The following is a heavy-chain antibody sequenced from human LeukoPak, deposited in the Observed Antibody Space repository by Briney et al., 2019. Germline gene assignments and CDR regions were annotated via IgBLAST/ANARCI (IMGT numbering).Heavy chain of an antibody. J-gene: IGHJ5*02. D-gene: IGHD5-18*01. Sequence: PSETLSLTCSVSSGFISSYYWTWIRQSPGKGLEWIGYIYYTGSTSYNPSLQSRVTISVDRSKNQFSLKLSSVTAADTAVYYCARGAAINWFDPWGQGTLVTVSS. CDR3: ARGAAINWFDP. CDR1: SGFISSYY. V-gene: IGHV4-59*12. CDR2: IYYTGST.